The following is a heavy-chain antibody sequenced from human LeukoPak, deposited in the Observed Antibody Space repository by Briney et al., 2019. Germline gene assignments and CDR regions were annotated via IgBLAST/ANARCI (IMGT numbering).Heavy chain of an antibody. Sequence: GRSLRLSCAASGFTFSSYAMHWVRQAPGKGLEWVAVIPYDGSNKYYADSVKGRFTISRDNSKNTLYLQMNSLRAEDTAVYYCARELLWFGEPTRGYYYGMDVWGQGTTVTVSS. CDR3: ARELLWFGEPTRGYYYGMDV. CDR2: IPYDGSNK. J-gene: IGHJ6*02. D-gene: IGHD3-10*01. CDR1: GFTFSSYA. V-gene: IGHV3-30-3*01.